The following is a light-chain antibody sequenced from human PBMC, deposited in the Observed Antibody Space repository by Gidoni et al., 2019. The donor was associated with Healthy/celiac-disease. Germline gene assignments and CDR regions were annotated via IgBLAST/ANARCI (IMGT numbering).Light chain of an antibody. CDR2: GAS. CDR3: QQYGSSPPGS. V-gene: IGKV3-20*01. Sequence: VLTQSPGTLSLSPGERATFSCRASQSVSSSYLAWYQQKPGQAPRLLIYGASSRATGIPDRFSGSGSGTDFTLTISRLEPEDFAVYYCQQYGSSPPGSFGQGTKLEIK. J-gene: IGKJ2*04. CDR1: QSVSSSY.